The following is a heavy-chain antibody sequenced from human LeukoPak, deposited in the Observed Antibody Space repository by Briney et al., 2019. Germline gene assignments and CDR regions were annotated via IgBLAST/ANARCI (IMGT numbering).Heavy chain of an antibody. V-gene: IGHV4-34*01. Sequence: SETLSLTCAVYGGSFSGYYWSWIRQPSGKGLEWIGEINHSGSTNYNPSLKSRVTISVDTSKNQFSLKLSSVTAADTAVYYCARGDPHCSSTSCYSGWFDPWGQGTLVTVSS. D-gene: IGHD2-2*01. J-gene: IGHJ5*02. CDR2: INHSGST. CDR1: GGSFSGYY. CDR3: ARGDPHCSSTSCYSGWFDP.